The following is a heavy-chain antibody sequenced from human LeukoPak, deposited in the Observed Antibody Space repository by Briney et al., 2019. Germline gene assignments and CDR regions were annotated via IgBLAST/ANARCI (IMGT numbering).Heavy chain of an antibody. CDR3: ARDFTGGSFDY. V-gene: IGHV4-31*03. J-gene: IGHJ4*02. CDR2: TFSSAST. CDR1: GGSISSGGYY. Sequence: PSETLSLTCTVSGGSISSGGYYWSWIRQHPGKGLEWLGSTFSSASTIYNPSLKSRVIISVDTTKNQFSLKLTSVTAADTAVYYCARDFTGGSFDYWGQGTLVTVSS. D-gene: IGHD2-8*02.